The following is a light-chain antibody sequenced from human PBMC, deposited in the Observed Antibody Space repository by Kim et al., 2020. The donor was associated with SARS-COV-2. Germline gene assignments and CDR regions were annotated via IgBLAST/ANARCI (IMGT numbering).Light chain of an antibody. V-gene: IGKV3-20*01. CDR3: QQYGSSTYT. CDR1: LCGSSSD. Sequence: LPTGERASLCCRARLCGSSSDLGWYQQRPGQARRLLIDGASSRATGIPDRFSGSGSGTDFTLSISRLEHEDFAVYYCQQYGSSTYTFGQGTKLEI. CDR2: GAS. J-gene: IGKJ2*01.